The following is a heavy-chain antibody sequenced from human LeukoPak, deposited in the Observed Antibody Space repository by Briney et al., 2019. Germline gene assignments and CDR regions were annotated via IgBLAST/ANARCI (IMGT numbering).Heavy chain of an antibody. J-gene: IGHJ4*02. CDR1: XXTFSGSV. Sequence: SCXXXXXTFSGSVLLWVRQASGRGLEWVGRIRSKADNDATAYAASVKGRFTISRDDSRNTAYLQMNSLKTEDAAMYYCTIGVYWGQGTLVTVSS. CDR3: TIGVY. CDR2: IRSKADNDAT. V-gene: IGHV3-73*01.